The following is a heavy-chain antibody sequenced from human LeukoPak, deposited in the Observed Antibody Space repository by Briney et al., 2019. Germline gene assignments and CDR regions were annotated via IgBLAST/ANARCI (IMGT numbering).Heavy chain of an antibody. CDR3: ARDPLIAARGPFDY. Sequence: SETLSLTCAVYGGSFSGYYWSWIRQPPGKGLEWIGEINHSGSTNYNPSLKSRVTITVDTSKNQFSLKLSSVTAADTAVYYCARDPLIAARGPFDYWGQGTLVTVSS. V-gene: IGHV4-34*01. CDR2: INHSGST. J-gene: IGHJ4*02. CDR1: GGSFSGYY. D-gene: IGHD6-6*01.